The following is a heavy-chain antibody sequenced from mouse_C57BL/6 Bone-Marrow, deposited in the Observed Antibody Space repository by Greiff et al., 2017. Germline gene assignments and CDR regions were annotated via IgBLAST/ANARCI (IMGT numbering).Heavy chain of an antibody. J-gene: IGHJ1*03. CDR3: ARPYYSNYWYFDV. V-gene: IGHV1-55*01. CDR1: GYTFTSYW. Sequence: QVQLQQPGAELVKPGASVKMSCKASGYTFTSYWITWVKQRPGQGLEWIGDIYPGSGSTNYNEKFKSKATLTVDTSSGTAYMQLGSLTSENSAVYYCARPYYSNYWYFDVWGTGTTVTVSS. CDR2: IYPGSGST. D-gene: IGHD2-5*01.